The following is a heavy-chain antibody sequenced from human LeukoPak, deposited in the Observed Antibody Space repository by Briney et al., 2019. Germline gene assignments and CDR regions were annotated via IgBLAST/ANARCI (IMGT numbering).Heavy chain of an antibody. CDR1: GFTFSSYS. D-gene: IGHD3-22*01. CDR3: ARWGDYYDSSGYYRNFDY. Sequence: GGPLRPSCAASGFTFSSYSMNWVRQAPGKGLEWVSSISSSSSYIYYADSVKGRFTISRDNAKNSLYLQMNSLRAEDTAVYYCARWGDYYDSSGYYRNFDYWGQGTLVTVSS. J-gene: IGHJ4*02. V-gene: IGHV3-21*01. CDR2: ISSSSSYI.